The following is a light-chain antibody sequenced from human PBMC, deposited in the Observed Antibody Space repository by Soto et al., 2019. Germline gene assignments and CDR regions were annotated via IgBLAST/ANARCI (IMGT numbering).Light chain of an antibody. J-gene: IGKJ4*01. CDR2: DAS. Sequence: DIHLTQAPSSLSASVGDRVTITCQASQAIITYLNWFQQKPGKAPKLLIYDASHLETGAPSRFSGSGSGTAFTFTISSPQPEDIGTYFCQQYDNLPLTFGGGTKVDIK. V-gene: IGKV1-33*01. CDR3: QQYDNLPLT. CDR1: QAIITY.